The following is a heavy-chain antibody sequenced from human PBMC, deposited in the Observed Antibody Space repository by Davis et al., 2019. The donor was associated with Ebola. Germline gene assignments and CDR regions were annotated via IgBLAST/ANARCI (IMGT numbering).Heavy chain of an antibody. Sequence: KVSCKGSGYTFSTYWIGWVRQMPGKGLEWLGIIYVGDSDSRYGPSFQGQVTMSADKSISTAYLQWNSLKASDSAIYYCARHKVGGSYYVFDYWGQGTLVTVSS. J-gene: IGHJ4*02. CDR1: GYTFSTYW. V-gene: IGHV5-51*01. D-gene: IGHD1-26*01. CDR3: ARHKVGGSYYVFDY. CDR2: IYVGDSDS.